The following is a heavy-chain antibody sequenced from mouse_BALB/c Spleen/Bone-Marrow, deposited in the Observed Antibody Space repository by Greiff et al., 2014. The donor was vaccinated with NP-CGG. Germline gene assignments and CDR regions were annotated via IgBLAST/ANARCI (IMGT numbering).Heavy chain of an antibody. CDR1: GYSITSGYS. CDR2: IHYSGST. D-gene: IGHD2-2*01. V-gene: IGHV3-1*02. CDR3: ARGENYGYDGFAY. Sequence: VQLQQSGPDLVKPSQSLSLTCTVTGYSITSGYSWHWIRQFPGDKPEWMGYIHYSGSTNYNPSLKSRISITRDTSKNQFFLQLISVTTEDTATYYCARGENYGYDGFAYWGQGTLVTVSA. J-gene: IGHJ3*01.